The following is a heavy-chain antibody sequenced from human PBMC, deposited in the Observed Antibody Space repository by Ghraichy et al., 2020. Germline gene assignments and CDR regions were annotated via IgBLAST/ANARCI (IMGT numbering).Heavy chain of an antibody. V-gene: IGHV3-33*01. CDR2: IWYDGSNK. J-gene: IGHJ4*02. CDR3: ARTYYYDSSGYYPIDY. Sequence: GGSLRLSCAASGFTFSSYGMHWVRQAPGKGLEWVAVIWYDGSNKYYADSVKGRFTIFRDNSKNTLYLQMNSLRAEDTAVYYCARTYYYDSSGYYPIDYWGQGTLVTVSS. D-gene: IGHD3-22*01. CDR1: GFTFSSYG.